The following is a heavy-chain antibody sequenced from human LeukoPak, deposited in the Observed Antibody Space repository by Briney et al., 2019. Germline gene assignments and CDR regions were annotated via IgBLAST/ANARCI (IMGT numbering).Heavy chain of an antibody. CDR3: AGTYYYDSSGYNWFDP. J-gene: IGHJ5*02. V-gene: IGHV4-59*08. CDR2: IYYSGST. CDR1: GGSISIYY. Sequence: PSETLSLTCTVSGGSISIYYWSWIRQPPGKGLEWIGYIYYSGSTNYNPSLKSRVTISVDTSKNQFSLKLSSVTAADTAVYYCAGTYYYDSSGYNWFDPWGQGTLVTVSS. D-gene: IGHD3-22*01.